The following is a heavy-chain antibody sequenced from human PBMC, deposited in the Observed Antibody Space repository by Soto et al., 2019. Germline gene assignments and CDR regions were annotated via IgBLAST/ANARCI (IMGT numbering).Heavy chain of an antibody. CDR3: ARNYDILTGYPYYDGMDV. Sequence: QVQLVQSGAEVKKPGASVTVSCKASGYTFTSYGISWVRHAPGQGLEWMGWISAYNGNTNYAQKLQGIVTMTTDTSTSTAYMELRSLRYDDTAVYYCARNYDILTGYPYYDGMDVWVQGTTVTVSS. CDR2: ISAYNGNT. CDR1: GYTFTSYG. D-gene: IGHD3-9*01. V-gene: IGHV1-18*01. J-gene: IGHJ6*02.